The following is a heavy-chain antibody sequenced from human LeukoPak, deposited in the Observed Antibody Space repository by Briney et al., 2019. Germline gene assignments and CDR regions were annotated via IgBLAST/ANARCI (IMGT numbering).Heavy chain of an antibody. Sequence: GASVKVSCKASGYSFTGYGVSWVRQAPGQGLEWMGWISPYTGNTDYVHDLRGRVTVTADTSTNTVYMELRSLRSDDTAVYYRTREAEDLPGAITFLYWGQGTLVTVSS. V-gene: IGHV1-18*01. CDR2: ISPYTGNT. D-gene: IGHD2-2*01. CDR1: GYSFTGYG. J-gene: IGHJ4*02. CDR3: TREAEDLPGAITFLY.